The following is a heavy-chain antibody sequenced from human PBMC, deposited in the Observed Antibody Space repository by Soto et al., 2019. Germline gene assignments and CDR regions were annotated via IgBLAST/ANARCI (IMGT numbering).Heavy chain of an antibody. J-gene: IGHJ5*02. CDR1: GYTFTSYA. D-gene: IGHD3-9*01. CDR3: ARDYDILTGYSDNWFDP. CDR2: INAGNGNT. V-gene: IGHV1-3*01. Sequence: ASVKVSCKASGYTFTSYAMHWVRQAPGQRLERKGWINAGNGNTKYSQKFQGRVTITRDTSASTAYMELSSLRSEDTAVYYCARDYDILTGYSDNWFDPWGQGTLVTVSS.